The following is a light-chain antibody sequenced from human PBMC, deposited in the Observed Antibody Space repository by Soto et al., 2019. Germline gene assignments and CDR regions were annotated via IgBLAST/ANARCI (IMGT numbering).Light chain of an antibody. CDR1: ISDFGGYNY. J-gene: IGLJ1*01. CDR2: EVS. CDR3: SSYTSRSTLYV. Sequence: QAVLTQPASVSWSPGQSITVSCTGTISDFGGYNYVSWYQQHPGKAPKLMIYEVSNRPSGVSNRFSGSKSGNTASLTISGLQAEDEADYYCSSYTSRSTLYVFGTGTKVNVL. V-gene: IGLV2-14*01.